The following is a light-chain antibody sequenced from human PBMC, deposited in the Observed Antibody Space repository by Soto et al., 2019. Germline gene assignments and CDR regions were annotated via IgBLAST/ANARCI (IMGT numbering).Light chain of an antibody. J-gene: IGKJ1*01. CDR3: HQYASSPWT. CDR2: DAS. Sequence: IMLTQSPGTLSLSPGERVTLSCRASQRVYSSYLAWYQQRPGQAPRLLFYDASIRATGIPDRFSGSGSGTDSSLTIRRLEPEDFAVYYCHQYASSPWTFGQGTKVDIK. V-gene: IGKV3-20*01. CDR1: QRVYSSY.